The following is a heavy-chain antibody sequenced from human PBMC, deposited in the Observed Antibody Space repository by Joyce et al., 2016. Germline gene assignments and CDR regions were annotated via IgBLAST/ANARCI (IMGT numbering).Heavy chain of an antibody. Sequence: QVQLVQSGAEVKKPGASVEVSCQASGYSITKYTIHWVRQAPGQRPEWVGWISARNDNTKYAPNFHDRVTFTRETSASVAYMEMTSLRPEDAAVYDCARVRETGDYATDLWGQGTLVTVSS. CDR3: ARVRETGDYATDL. D-gene: IGHD4-17*01. CDR1: GYSITKYT. V-gene: IGHV1-3*01. J-gene: IGHJ4*02. CDR2: ISARNDNT.